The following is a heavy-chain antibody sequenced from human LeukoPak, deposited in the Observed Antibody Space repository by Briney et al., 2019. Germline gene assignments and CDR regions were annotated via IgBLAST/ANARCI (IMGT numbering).Heavy chain of an antibody. CDR3: ALAPNSNWFDF. CDR2: IHYSGSS. Sequence: PSETLSLTCTVSGDSISNFYWIWIRQSPGKGLEWIGNIHYSGSSVYNPSLKSRGTISIDTSRKQFFLKLNSVTAADTAVYFCALAPNSNWFDFWGPGTLVTVSS. D-gene: IGHD2-8*01. CDR1: GDSISNFY. J-gene: IGHJ5*01. V-gene: IGHV4-59*03.